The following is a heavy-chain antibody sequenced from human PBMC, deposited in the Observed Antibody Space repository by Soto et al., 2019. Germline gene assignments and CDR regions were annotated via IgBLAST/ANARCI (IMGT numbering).Heavy chain of an antibody. V-gene: IGHV4-4*07. CDR3: ASGPYYGGDCYFSV. D-gene: IGHD2-21*02. CDR2: IYTSGTT. Sequence: SETLSLTCSVSGGSISSYYWSWIRQPAGKGLEWIGRIYTSGTTNYNPSLESRVTMSVDTSKNQFSLKLSSVTAADTAVYYCASGPYYGGDCYFSVWGQGTLVTVSS. J-gene: IGHJ4*02. CDR1: GGSISSYY.